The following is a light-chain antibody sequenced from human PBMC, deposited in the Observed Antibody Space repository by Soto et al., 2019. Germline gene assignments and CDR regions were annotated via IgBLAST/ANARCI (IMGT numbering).Light chain of an antibody. J-gene: IGKJ1*01. CDR2: GAS. Sequence: EIVLTQSPGTLSLSPGESATLSCRASQSVGSSYLAWYRQKPGQAPRLLIYGASSRAPGIPDRFSGGGSGTDFTLTISRLEPEDFAVYYCQQYGSSPSTFGQGTKVEIK. V-gene: IGKV3-20*01. CDR1: QSVGSSY. CDR3: QQYGSSPST.